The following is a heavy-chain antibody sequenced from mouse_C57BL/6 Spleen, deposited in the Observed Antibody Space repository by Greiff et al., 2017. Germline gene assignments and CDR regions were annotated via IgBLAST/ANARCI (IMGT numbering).Heavy chain of an antibody. D-gene: IGHD1-1*02. J-gene: IGHJ4*01. Sequence: VKLQQSGPELVKPGASVKISCKASGYAFSSSWMNWVKQRPGKGLEWIGRIYPGDGDTNYNGKFKGKATLTADKSSSTAYMQHSSLTSEDSAVYFCAREGSHYAMDYWGQRTSVTVSS. CDR3: AREGSHYAMDY. V-gene: IGHV1-82*01. CDR2: IYPGDGDT. CDR1: GYAFSSSW.